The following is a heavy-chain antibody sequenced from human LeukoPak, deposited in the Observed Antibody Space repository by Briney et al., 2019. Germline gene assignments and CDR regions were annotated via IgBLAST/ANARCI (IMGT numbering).Heavy chain of an antibody. D-gene: IGHD2-21*01. V-gene: IGHV1-46*01. Sequence: ASVKVSCKASGYTFTSYYMHWVRQAPGQGLEWMGIINPSGGSTSYAQKFQGRVTMTRDTSTSTVYMELSSLRSEDTAVYYCARDSIPDCGGDCSPGYWGQGTLVTVSS. CDR3: ARDSIPDCGGDCSPGY. CDR2: INPSGGST. CDR1: GYTFTSYY. J-gene: IGHJ4*02.